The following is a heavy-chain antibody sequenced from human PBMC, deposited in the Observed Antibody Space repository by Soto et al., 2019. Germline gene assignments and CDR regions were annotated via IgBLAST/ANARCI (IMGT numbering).Heavy chain of an antibody. V-gene: IGHV3-23*01. J-gene: IGHJ4*02. D-gene: IGHD1-20*01. CDR3: AKLTSSLTWRPYNDY. Sequence: EVQLLESGGGLVQPGGSLRLSCAASGFTFSSYAMSWVRQAPGKGLEWVSAVSGRGGSTYYADSVKGRFTSSRDNSKNTLYLQMNSLRAEDTAVYYCAKLTSSLTWRPYNDYGGQGTLVTVSS. CDR2: VSGRGGST. CDR1: GFTFSSYA.